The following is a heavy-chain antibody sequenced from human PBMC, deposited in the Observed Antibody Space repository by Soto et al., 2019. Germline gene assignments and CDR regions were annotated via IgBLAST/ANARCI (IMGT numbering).Heavy chain of an antibody. CDR3: ARGDHDYGDSRDY. D-gene: IGHD4-17*01. J-gene: IGHJ4*02. CDR1: GFTFSSYS. V-gene: IGHV3-21*01. CDR2: ISSSSSYI. Sequence: EVQLVESGGGLVKPGGSLRLSCAASGFTFSSYSMNWVRQAPGKGLEWVSSISSSSSYIYYADSVKGRFTISRDNAKNSLSLQMNSLRAEDTAVYYCARGDHDYGDSRDYWGQGTLVTVSS.